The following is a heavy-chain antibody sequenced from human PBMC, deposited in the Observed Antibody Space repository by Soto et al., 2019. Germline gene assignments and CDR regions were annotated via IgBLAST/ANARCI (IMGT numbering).Heavy chain of an antibody. CDR3: TTAYDFWSGYYSPSGYYYYMDV. Sequence: PGGALRLSCAASGFPFSNAWMSWVRPAPGKGPEWVGRIKSKTDGGTTDYAAPVKGRFTISRDDSKNTLYLQMSSLKTEDTAVYYCTTAYDFWSGYYSPSGYYYYMDVWGKGTTVTVSS. V-gene: IGHV3-15*01. D-gene: IGHD3-3*01. CDR1: GFPFSNAW. J-gene: IGHJ6*03. CDR2: IKSKTDGGTT.